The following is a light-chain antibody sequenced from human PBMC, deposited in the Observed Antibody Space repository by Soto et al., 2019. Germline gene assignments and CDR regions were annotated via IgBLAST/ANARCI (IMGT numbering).Light chain of an antibody. J-gene: IGLJ3*02. CDR1: SSDVGGYNF. CDR2: DVN. V-gene: IGLV2-11*01. Sequence: QSALTQPRSVSGSPEQSVTISCTGTSSDVGGYNFVSWYQQHPGKAPKLMIYDVNKWPSGVPDRFSGSKSGNTASLTISGLQADDEADYYCCSPAGSYTWVFGGGTKVTVL. CDR3: CSPAGSYTWV.